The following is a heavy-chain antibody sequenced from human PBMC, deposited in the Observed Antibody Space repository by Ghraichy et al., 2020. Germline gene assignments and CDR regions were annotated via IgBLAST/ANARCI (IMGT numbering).Heavy chain of an antibody. J-gene: IGHJ4*02. CDR2: INHSGST. D-gene: IGHD2-15*01. CDR1: GGSFSGYY. CDR3: ASFLLPGYCSGGSCPTRDY. V-gene: IGHV4-34*01. Sequence: SETLSLTCAVYGGSFSGYYWSWIRQPPGKGLEWIGEINHSGSTNYNPSLKSRVTISVDTSKNQFSLKLSSVTAADTAVYYCASFLLPGYCSGGSCPTRDYWGQGTLVTVSS.